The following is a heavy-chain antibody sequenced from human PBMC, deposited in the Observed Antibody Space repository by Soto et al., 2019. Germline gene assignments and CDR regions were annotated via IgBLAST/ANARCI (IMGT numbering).Heavy chain of an antibody. D-gene: IGHD3-3*01. CDR2: MNPNSGNT. V-gene: IGHV1-8*01. Sequence: ASVKVSCKASGYTFTSYDINWVRQATGQGLEWMGWMNPNSGNTGYAQKFQGRVTVTRNTSISTAYMELSSLRSEDTAVYYCARGPRSLYDFWSGYKYYFDYWGQGTLVTVSS. J-gene: IGHJ4*02. CDR1: GYTFTSYD. CDR3: ARGPRSLYDFWSGYKYYFDY.